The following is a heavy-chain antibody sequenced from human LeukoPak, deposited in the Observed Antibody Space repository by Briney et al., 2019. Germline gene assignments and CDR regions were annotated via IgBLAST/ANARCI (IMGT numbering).Heavy chain of an antibody. J-gene: IGHJ4*02. Sequence: AAVKVSCKASGGTFSSYAISWVRQAPGQGLEWMGGIIPIFGTANYAQKFQGRVTITTDESTSTAYMELSSLRSENTAVYYCARASLSAGNFDYWGQGTLVTVSS. V-gene: IGHV1-69*05. CDR2: IIPIFGTA. CDR1: GGTFSSYA. D-gene: IGHD6-13*01. CDR3: ARASLSAGNFDY.